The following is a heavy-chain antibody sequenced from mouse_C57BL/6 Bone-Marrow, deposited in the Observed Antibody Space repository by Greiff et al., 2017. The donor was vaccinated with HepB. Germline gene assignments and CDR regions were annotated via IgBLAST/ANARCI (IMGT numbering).Heavy chain of an antibody. J-gene: IGHJ3*01. CDR2: IDDADGDT. CDR1: GFNFNDDY. CDR3: ATDLSTRFAY. D-gene: IGHD1-1*01. Sequence: EVQLQQSGAELVRPGASVKLSCTASGFNFNDDYMHWVQQRPEQGLEWIGSIDDADGDTEYASKFQGQVTITADTSTNNAYLQLSSLTSEDTALYYCATDLSTRFAYWGQGTLVTVSA. V-gene: IGHV14-4*01.